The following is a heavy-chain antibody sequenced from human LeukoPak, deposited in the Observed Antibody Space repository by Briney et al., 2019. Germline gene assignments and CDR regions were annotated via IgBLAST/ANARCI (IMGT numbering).Heavy chain of an antibody. CDR3: AKDPVAAARYYYYYYMDV. J-gene: IGHJ6*03. Sequence: GGSLRLSCAASGFTFSSYGMHWVRQAPGKGLEWVAVISYDGSNKYYADSVKGRFTISRDNSKNTLYLQMNSLRAEDTAVYYCAKDPVAAARYYYYYYMDVWGKGTTVTISS. V-gene: IGHV3-30*18. CDR2: ISYDGSNK. CDR1: GFTFSSYG. D-gene: IGHD6-13*01.